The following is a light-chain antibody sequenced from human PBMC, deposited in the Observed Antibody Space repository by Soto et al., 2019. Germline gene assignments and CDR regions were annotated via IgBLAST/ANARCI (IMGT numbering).Light chain of an antibody. CDR2: WAS. Sequence: DIVMTQSPDSLAVSLGERATINCKSSQSVLYSSNNKNYLAWFQQKPGQPPKVLIYWASTRESGVPDCFSGSGSGTDFTLTISSLQAEDAAVYYCQQCYTTPWTFGQGTKVEIK. CDR3: QQCYTTPWT. CDR1: QSVLYSSNNKNY. J-gene: IGKJ1*01. V-gene: IGKV4-1*01.